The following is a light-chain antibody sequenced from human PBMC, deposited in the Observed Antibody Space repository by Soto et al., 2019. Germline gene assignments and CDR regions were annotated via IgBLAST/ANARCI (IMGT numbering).Light chain of an antibody. CDR3: QQYNTWPRT. Sequence: EIVMTQSPATLSVSPGQGATLSCRASQPISRNLAWYQQKPGQAPRLLIYGASTRATDNPGRFSGGGSGTEFTLTISSLQSEDFAIYFCQQYNTWPRTFGQGTKVDI. CDR1: QPISRN. J-gene: IGKJ1*01. CDR2: GAS. V-gene: IGKV3-15*01.